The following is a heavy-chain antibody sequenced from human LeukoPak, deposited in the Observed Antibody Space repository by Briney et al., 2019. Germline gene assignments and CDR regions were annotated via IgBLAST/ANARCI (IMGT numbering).Heavy chain of an antibody. Sequence: GGSLRLSCAASGFTFSSYAMHWVRQAPGKGLEWVAVISYDGSNKYYADSVKGRFTISRDNSKNTLYLQMNSLRAEDTAVYYCARDLQGFDPWGQGTLVTVSS. J-gene: IGHJ5*02. CDR2: ISYDGSNK. V-gene: IGHV3-30-3*01. CDR3: ARDLQGFDP. CDR1: GFTFSSYA.